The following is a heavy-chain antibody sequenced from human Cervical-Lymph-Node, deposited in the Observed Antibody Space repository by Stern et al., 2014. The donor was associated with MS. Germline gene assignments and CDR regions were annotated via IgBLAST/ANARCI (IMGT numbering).Heavy chain of an antibody. J-gene: IGHJ4*02. V-gene: IGHV3-7*01. CDR2: IRQDGYDK. CDR3: ARDRRAFLDY. CDR1: GFSFGTSW. Sequence: EVQLVESGGGLVQPGGSLRLSCVASGFSFGTSWMSWVRQPPGRGLEWVANIRQDGYDKFYVDSEKGRFTISRDNARNSLYLQMNSLTVADTAVYYCARDRRAFLDYWGQGTHVAVSS. D-gene: IGHD2/OR15-2a*01.